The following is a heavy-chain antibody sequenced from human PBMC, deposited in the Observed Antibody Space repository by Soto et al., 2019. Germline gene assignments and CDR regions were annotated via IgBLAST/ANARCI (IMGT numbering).Heavy chain of an antibody. CDR2: ISAGGSNT. CDR3: AKEYSTSFDY. V-gene: IGHV3-23*01. J-gene: IGHJ4*02. CDR1: GFSFSNYA. D-gene: IGHD6-6*01. Sequence: GGSLRLSCAASGFSFSNYAMNWVRQAPGKGLEWVSAISAGGSNTNYADSGKGRFTISSDNSKNTLYLKMNGLRADDTAVYYCAKEYSTSFDYWGQGTPVTV.